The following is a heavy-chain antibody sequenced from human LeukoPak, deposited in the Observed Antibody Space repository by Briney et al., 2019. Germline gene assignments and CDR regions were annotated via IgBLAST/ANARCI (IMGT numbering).Heavy chain of an antibody. CDR2: IYPSGGST. D-gene: IGHD3-22*01. J-gene: IGHJ5*02. V-gene: IGHV1-46*01. CDR1: VYTFTSYY. CDR3: ARCDYYDSSGRWWFDP. Sequence: VASVTVSRKASVYTFTSYYMHWVRPAPAQGLAWVGIIYPSGGSTSYAQKFQGRVTMTTDTSTSTAYMELRSLRFDDTAVYYCARCDYYDSSGRWWFDPWGQGTLVTVSS.